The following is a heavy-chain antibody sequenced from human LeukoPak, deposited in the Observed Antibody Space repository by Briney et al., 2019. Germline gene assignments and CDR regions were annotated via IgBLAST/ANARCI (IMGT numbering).Heavy chain of an antibody. J-gene: IGHJ4*02. D-gene: IGHD5-24*01. CDR2: IYYSGST. Sequence: PSETLSLTCTVSGGSISSYYWSWIRQPPGKGLEWIGYIYYSGSTNYNPSLTSRVTISVDTSKNQFSLKLSSVTAADTAVYYCARHGDGYTFDSGQGTLVTVSS. CDR3: ARHGDGYTFD. CDR1: GGSISSYY. V-gene: IGHV4-59*08.